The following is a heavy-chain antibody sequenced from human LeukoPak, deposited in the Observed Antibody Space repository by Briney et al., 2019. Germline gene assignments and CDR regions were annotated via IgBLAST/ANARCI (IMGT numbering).Heavy chain of an antibody. Sequence: GGFLRLSCAASGFTFSSYAMHWVRQAPGKGLEWVAVISYDGSNKYYADSVKGRFTISRDNSENTLYLQMNSLGAEDTAVYYCARDGVDIVVVPAATPYYYYMDVWGKGTTVTVSS. J-gene: IGHJ6*03. V-gene: IGHV3-30-3*01. D-gene: IGHD2-2*01. CDR3: ARDGVDIVVVPAATPYYYYMDV. CDR1: GFTFSSYA. CDR2: ISYDGSNK.